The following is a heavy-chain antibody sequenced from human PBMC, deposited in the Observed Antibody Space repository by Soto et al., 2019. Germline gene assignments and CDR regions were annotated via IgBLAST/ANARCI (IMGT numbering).Heavy chain of an antibody. CDR2: ITDTGGDT. V-gene: IGHV3-23*01. Sequence: PGGSLRLSCVASGITFGGRAMSWVRQAPGKGLEWVSTITDTGGDTKYADSVRGRFTISRDNSKNTLYLQMSSLRAEDSAVYYCAIGSKDSYPGRLIFVFWDRGTSVTVS. CDR1: GITFGGRA. J-gene: IGHJ4*02. CDR3: AIGSKDSYPGRLIFVF. D-gene: IGHD3-3*01.